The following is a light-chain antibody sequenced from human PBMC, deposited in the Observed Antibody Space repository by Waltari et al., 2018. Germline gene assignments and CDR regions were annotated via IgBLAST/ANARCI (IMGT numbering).Light chain of an antibody. CDR3: QQYDISPLT. V-gene: IGKV3-20*01. Sequence: EIVLTQSPGTLSLSQGERATLSCSASQTVRTTYLAWYQQKPGQPPTLVIHGASNRATGIPDRFSGSGSGTDFSLTISSLEPEDFAVYYCQQYDISPLTFGGGTKVEIK. CDR1: QTVRTTY. CDR2: GAS. J-gene: IGKJ4*01.